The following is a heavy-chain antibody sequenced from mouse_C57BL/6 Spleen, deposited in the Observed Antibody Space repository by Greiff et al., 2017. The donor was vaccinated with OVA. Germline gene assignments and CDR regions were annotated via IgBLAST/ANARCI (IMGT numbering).Heavy chain of an antibody. V-gene: IGHV1-47*01. J-gene: IGHJ3*01. CDR1: GYTFPTYP. CDR2: FHPYNDDT. Sequence: VQLQQSGAELVKPGASVKMSCKASGYTFPTYPIEWMKQNHGKSLEWIGNFHPYNDDTKYNEKFKGKATLTVEKSSSTVYLELSRLTSDDSAVYYCARGSNYEGVWFAYWGQGTLVTVSA. CDR3: ARGSNYEGVWFAY. D-gene: IGHD2-5*01.